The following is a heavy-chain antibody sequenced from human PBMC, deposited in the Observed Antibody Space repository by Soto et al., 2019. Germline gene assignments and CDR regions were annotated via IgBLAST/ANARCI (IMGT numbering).Heavy chain of an antibody. CDR2: INSDGSST. D-gene: IGHD6-13*01. V-gene: IGHV3-74*01. Sequence: LRLSCAASGFTFSSYWMHWVRQAPGKGLVWVSRINSDGSSTSYADSVKGRFTISRDNAKNTLYLQMNSLRAEDTAVYYCARASSSWYPNDYWGQGTLVTVSS. CDR3: ARASSSWYPNDY. J-gene: IGHJ4*02. CDR1: GFTFSSYW.